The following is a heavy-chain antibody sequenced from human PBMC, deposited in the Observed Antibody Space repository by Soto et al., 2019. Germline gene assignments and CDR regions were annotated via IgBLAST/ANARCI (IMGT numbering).Heavy chain of an antibody. CDR2: LSRSGNII. V-gene: IGHV3-11*01. D-gene: IGHD6-19*01. Sequence: QVQLVESGGGLVQPGGSLRLSCAASGFTFGDYEMSWIRQAAGQGPEWVSCLSRSGNIIYYADSVKGRFSISRDNAENTLYVQMESLRVGDTATSFCARSSGWYEAGAFNRWGEGTMVTV. CDR3: ARSSGWYEAGAFNR. J-gene: IGHJ3*02. CDR1: GFTFGDYE.